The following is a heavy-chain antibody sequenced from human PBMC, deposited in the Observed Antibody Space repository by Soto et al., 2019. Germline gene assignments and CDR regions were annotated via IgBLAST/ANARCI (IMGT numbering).Heavy chain of an antibody. Sequence: QVQLQESGPGLVKPSQTLSLTCTVSGGSISSGDYYWSWIRQPPGKGLEWIGYSYYSGSTYYNPSLKSRVTISVDTSKNQFSLKLSSVTAADTAVYYCARDRPGDYAGFDYWGQGTLVTVSS. CDR2: SYYSGST. CDR3: ARDRPGDYAGFDY. V-gene: IGHV4-30-4*01. J-gene: IGHJ4*02. CDR1: GGSISSGDYY. D-gene: IGHD4-17*01.